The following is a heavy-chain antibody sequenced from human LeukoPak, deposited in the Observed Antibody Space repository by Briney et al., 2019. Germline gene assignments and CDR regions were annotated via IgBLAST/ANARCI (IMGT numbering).Heavy chain of an antibody. D-gene: IGHD3-22*01. CDR3: ARTTYYYDSSGYYRGFDP. CDR1: GYTFTGYY. CDR2: INPSGGST. Sequence: LRASVTVSCKASGYTFTGYYMHWVRQAPGQGLEWMGWINPSGGSTNYAQKFQGRVTMTRDMSTRTVYMDLSSLRSEDTAVYYCARTTYYYDSSGYYRGFDPWGQGTLVIVSS. J-gene: IGHJ5*02. V-gene: IGHV1-46*01.